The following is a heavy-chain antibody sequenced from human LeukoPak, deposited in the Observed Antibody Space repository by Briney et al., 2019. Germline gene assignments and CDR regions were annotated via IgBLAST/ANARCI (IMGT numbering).Heavy chain of an antibody. Sequence: SQTLSLTCTVSSGSISCGSYYWSWIRQPAWKGLEWIGRIYTSGSTNYNPSLKSRVTISVDTSKNQFSLKLSSVTAADTAVYYCARKIRGYCGVDCYSVWRQGTLVTVSS. J-gene: IGHJ4*02. CDR3: ARKIRGYCGVDCYSV. CDR1: SGSISCGSYY. CDR2: IYTSGST. D-gene: IGHD2-21*02. V-gene: IGHV4-61*02.